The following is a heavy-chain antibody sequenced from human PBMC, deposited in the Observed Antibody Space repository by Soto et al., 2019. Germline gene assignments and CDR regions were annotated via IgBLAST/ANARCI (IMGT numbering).Heavy chain of an antibody. D-gene: IGHD3-3*01. CDR3: ARDTGRAIFTPAFDY. Sequence: PGGSLRLSCAASGFTVSSNYMSWVRQAPGKGLEWVSVIYSGGSTYYADSVKGRFTISRDNSKNTLYLQMNSLRAEDTAVYYCARDTGRAIFTPAFDYWGQGTLVTVSS. CDR1: GFTVSSNY. V-gene: IGHV3-53*01. J-gene: IGHJ4*02. CDR2: IYSGGST.